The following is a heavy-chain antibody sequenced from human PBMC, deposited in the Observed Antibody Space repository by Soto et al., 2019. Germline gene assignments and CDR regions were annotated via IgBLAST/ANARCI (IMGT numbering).Heavy chain of an antibody. J-gene: IGHJ3*02. CDR1: GFTFSSYE. CDR3: AKGYCSSTNCYRDAFDI. V-gene: IGHV3-48*03. D-gene: IGHD2-2*01. CDR2: ISSSGSTI. Sequence: GGSLRLSCAASGFTFSSYEMNWVRQAPGKGLEWVSYISSSGSTIYYADSVKGRFTISRDNDKNSLYLQMNSLRAEDTTAYYCAKGYCSSTNCYRDAFDIWGQGTMVTVSS.